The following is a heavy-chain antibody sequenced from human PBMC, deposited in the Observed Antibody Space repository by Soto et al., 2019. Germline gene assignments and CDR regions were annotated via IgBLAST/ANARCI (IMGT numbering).Heavy chain of an antibody. J-gene: IGHJ3*02. V-gene: IGHV3-23*01. Sequence: LRLSCAASGFTFSSYAMSWVRQAPGKGLEWVSAISGSGGSTYYADSVKGRFTISRDNSKNTLYLQMNSLRAEDTAVYYCAKGVFTLLWFGEPDAFDIWGQGTMVTVSS. CDR3: AKGVFTLLWFGEPDAFDI. CDR2: ISGSGGST. D-gene: IGHD3-10*01. CDR1: GFTFSSYA.